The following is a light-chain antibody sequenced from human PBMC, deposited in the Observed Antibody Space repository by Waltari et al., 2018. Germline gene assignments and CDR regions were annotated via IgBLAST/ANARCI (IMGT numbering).Light chain of an antibody. Sequence: EIVLTQSPGTRSLSLGERATVSCTASQSVSRALAWYQQKPGQAPRLLIYGASTRATGVPDRFSGSGSGTDFSLTISRLEPDDFAVYYCQHYLRLPVTFGQGTTVEI. CDR1: QSVSRA. J-gene: IGKJ1*01. CDR2: GAS. V-gene: IGKV3-20*01. CDR3: QHYLRLPVT.